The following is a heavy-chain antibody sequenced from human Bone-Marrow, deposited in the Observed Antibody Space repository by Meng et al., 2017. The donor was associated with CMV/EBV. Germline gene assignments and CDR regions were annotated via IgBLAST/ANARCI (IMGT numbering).Heavy chain of an antibody. CDR3: AGSSGYAFDI. CDR1: GFTFDENT. Sequence: GESLKISCAASGFTFDENTMHWVRQVPGKGLEWVSLISWDGRTYYVDSVKGRFTISRDNAKNSLYLQMNSLRAEDTAVYYCAGSSGYAFDIWGQGTMFTVSS. D-gene: IGHD3-10*01. J-gene: IGHJ3*02. CDR2: ISWDGRT. V-gene: IGHV3-43*01.